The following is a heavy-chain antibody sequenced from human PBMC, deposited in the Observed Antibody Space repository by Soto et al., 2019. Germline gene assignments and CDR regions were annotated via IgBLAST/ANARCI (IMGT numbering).Heavy chain of an antibody. V-gene: IGHV1-69*08. CDR1: GGTFSSYT. CDR2: IIPILGIA. J-gene: IGHJ4*02. D-gene: IGHD1-26*01. CDR3: ARDLDGGRDFFDY. Sequence: QVQLAQSGAEVKKPGSSVTVSCKASGGTFSSYTISWVRQAPGQGLEWMGRIIPILGIANYAQKFQGRVTITADKSTSTACMELSSLRSEDTAVYYCARDLDGGRDFFDYWGQGTLVTVSS.